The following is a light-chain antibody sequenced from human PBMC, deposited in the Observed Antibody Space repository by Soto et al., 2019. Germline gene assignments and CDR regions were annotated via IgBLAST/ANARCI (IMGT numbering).Light chain of an antibody. CDR3: QQLNSYTRT. V-gene: IGKV1-9*01. J-gene: IGKJ1*01. Sequence: IPLTQSPSSLSASVGDRVTITCRASQGISSYLAWYQQKPGKAPKLLIYAASTLQSGVPSRFSGSGPGTDFTLTISSLQPEDFATYYCQQLNSYTRTFGQGTKVEIK. CDR2: AAS. CDR1: QGISSY.